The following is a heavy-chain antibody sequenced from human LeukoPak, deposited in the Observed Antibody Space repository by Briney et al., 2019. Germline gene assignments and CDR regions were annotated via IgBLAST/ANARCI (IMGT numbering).Heavy chain of an antibody. CDR1: GYTFTDYW. D-gene: IGHD1-7*01. V-gene: IGHV5-51*01. CDR3: ARPQYFRTIAYAFDF. J-gene: IGHJ3*01. Sequence: GESLKIPCKAAGYTFTDYWIAWVRQMPGKELEYMGIVYPRDSDARYWPSFQGQVTISADKSIDTAYLEWSSLRASDSATYFCARPQYFRTIAYAFDFWGQGTMVAVSS. CDR2: VYPRDSDA.